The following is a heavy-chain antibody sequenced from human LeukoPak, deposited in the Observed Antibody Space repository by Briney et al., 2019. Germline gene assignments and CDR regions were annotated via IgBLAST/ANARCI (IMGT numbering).Heavy chain of an antibody. Sequence: AETLSLTCTVSGGSISSYYWSWIRQPPGKGLEWIGYIYYSGSTNYNPSLKSRVTISVDTSKNQFSLKLSSVTAADTAVYYCARTYCSSTSCYEDWFDPWGQGTLVTVSS. CDR2: IYYSGST. CDR1: GGSISSYY. V-gene: IGHV4-59*01. CDR3: ARTYCSSTSCYEDWFDP. J-gene: IGHJ5*02. D-gene: IGHD2-2*01.